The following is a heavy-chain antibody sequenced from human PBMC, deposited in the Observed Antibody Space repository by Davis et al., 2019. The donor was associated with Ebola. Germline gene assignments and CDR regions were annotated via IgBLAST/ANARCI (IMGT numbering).Heavy chain of an antibody. CDR3: AKDHYVRDGNSVGLDY. D-gene: IGHD3-16*01. CDR1: GFTFSNYG. J-gene: IGHJ4*02. V-gene: IGHV3-23*01. Sequence: GESLKISCAASGFTFSNYGMVWVRQAPGKGLEWVSGISGRGLTTEYADNVQGRFTISRDNSKNTLFLQMNSLRDEDTAVYYCAKDHYVRDGNSVGLDYWGQGTQVTVSS. CDR2: ISGRGLTT.